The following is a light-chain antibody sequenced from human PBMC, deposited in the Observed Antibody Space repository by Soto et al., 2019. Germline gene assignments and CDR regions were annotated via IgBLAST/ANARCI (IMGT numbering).Light chain of an antibody. Sequence: QSVLTQPDSVSGSAGQSITISCTGTSSDVGGYNYVSWYQQHPGKAPKLLISEVYNRPSGVSDRFAGSKSAKSADTASLTISGLRAEDEAHYYFSSYTTRYILGVIFVGGTKLTVL. V-gene: IGLV2-14*01. CDR3: SSYTTRYILGVI. CDR1: SSDVGGYNY. CDR2: EVY. J-gene: IGLJ2*01.